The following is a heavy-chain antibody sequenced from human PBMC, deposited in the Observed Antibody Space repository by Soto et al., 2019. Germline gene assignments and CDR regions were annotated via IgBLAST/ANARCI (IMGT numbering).Heavy chain of an antibody. J-gene: IGHJ4*02. CDR3: ARGTSVGPPAYCGGDCYDGLLDFDY. CDR1: GGSFSCYY. V-gene: IGHV4-34*01. CDR2: INHSGST. Sequence: PSETLSLTWAVYGGSFSCYYWSGIRQPPGKGLEWMGEINHSGSTNYNPSLKSRVTISVDTSKNQFSLKLSSVTAADTAVYYCARGTSVGPPAYCGGDCYDGLLDFDYWGQGTLVTVSS. D-gene: IGHD2-21*02.